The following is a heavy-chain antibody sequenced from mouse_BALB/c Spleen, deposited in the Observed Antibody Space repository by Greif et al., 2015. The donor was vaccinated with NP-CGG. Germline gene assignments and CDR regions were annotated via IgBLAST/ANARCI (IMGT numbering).Heavy chain of an antibody. CDR2: INPSTGYT. CDR3: ARRGDYDGFDY. CDR1: GYTFTSYW. V-gene: IGHV1-7*01. D-gene: IGHD2-4*01. Sequence: QVQLQQSGAELAKPGASVKMSCKASGYTFTSYWMHWVKQRPGQGLEWIGYINPSTGYTEYNQKFKDKATLTADKSSSTAYMQLSSLTSEDSAVYYCARRGDYDGFDYCVQGTTLTVSS. J-gene: IGHJ2*01.